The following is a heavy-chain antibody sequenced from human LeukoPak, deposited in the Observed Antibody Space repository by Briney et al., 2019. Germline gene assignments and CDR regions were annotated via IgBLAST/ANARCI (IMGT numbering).Heavy chain of an antibody. D-gene: IGHD3-10*01. CDR2: TSFDGSNK. CDR1: GFTFSSYA. Sequence: PGGSLRLSCAASGFTFSSYAMHWVRQAPGKGLEWVAVTSFDGSNKYFADSGKGRFAVSRDNSKNTLYLQMNSLRVEDTGVYYCARRAMQSGPDYWGQGTLVTVSS. V-gene: IGHV3-30*09. J-gene: IGHJ4*02. CDR3: ARRAMQSGPDY.